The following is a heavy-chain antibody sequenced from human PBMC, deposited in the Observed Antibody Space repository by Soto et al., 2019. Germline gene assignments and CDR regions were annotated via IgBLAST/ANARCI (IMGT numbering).Heavy chain of an antibody. J-gene: IGHJ6*02. CDR2: INPNGGGT. CDR1: GYTFTNYH. CDR3: ARDNMHYYSPSEGYFYYGMDV. V-gene: IGHV1-46*01. D-gene: IGHD3-22*01. Sequence: ASVKVSCKASGYTFTNYHMHGVRQAPGQGFEWMGMINPNGGGTSYAQKFQGRVTMTRDTSTSTDHMELSSLTSEDTAVYYCARDNMHYYSPSEGYFYYGMDVWGQGTTVTVSS.